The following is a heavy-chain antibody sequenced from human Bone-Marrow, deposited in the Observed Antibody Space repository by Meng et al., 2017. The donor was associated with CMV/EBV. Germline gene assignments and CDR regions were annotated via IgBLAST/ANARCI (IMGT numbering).Heavy chain of an antibody. J-gene: IGHJ4*02. D-gene: IGHD6-13*01. CDR2: ISSSSSYI. CDR3: ARDGAIAAAGTGDY. Sequence: GGSLRLSCAASGFTFSSYSMNWVRQAPGKGLEWVSSISSSSSYIYYADSVKGRFTISRDNSKNTLYLQMNSLRAEDTAVYYCARDGAIAAAGTGDYWGQGTLVTVSS. CDR1: GFTFSSYS. V-gene: IGHV3-21*01.